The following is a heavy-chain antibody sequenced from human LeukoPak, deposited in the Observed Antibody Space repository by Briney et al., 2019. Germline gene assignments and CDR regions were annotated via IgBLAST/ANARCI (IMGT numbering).Heavy chain of an antibody. CDR1: GFTFSSYA. Sequence: GGSLRLSCAASGFTFSSYAMSWVCQAPGKGLEWVSAISGGGSIYYADSVKGRFTISRDNSKNTLYLQMNSLRAEDTAVYYCAKDWASGNYFDYWGQGTLVTVSS. CDR3: AKDWASGNYFDY. V-gene: IGHV3-23*01. D-gene: IGHD1-14*01. J-gene: IGHJ4*02. CDR2: ISGGGSI.